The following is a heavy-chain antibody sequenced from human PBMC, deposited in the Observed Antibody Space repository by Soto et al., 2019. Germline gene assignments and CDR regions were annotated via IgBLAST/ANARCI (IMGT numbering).Heavy chain of an antibody. V-gene: IGHV3-7*01. D-gene: IGHD6-6*01. CDR3: ARVLVSSSLAVYYYSYGMDV. J-gene: IGHJ6*02. CDR2: IKQDGSEK. CDR1: GFTFSSYW. Sequence: EVQLVESGGGLVQPGGSLRLSCAASGFTFSSYWMSWVRQAPGKGLEWVANIKQDGSEKSYVDSVKGRFTISRDNAKNSLYLQMNSLRAEDTAVYYCARVLVSSSLAVYYYSYGMDVWGQGTTVTVSS.